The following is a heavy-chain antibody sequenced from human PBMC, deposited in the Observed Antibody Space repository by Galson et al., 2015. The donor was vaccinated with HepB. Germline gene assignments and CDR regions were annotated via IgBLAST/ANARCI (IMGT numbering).Heavy chain of an antibody. J-gene: IGHJ4*02. D-gene: IGHD3-22*01. CDR2: IYYSGST. CDR3: ARTGVVVIEYYFDY. CDR1: VSPISSSSYY. Sequence: ETLSLTCTASVSPISSSSYYWGRIRQPPGKGLEWIGSIYYSGSTYYNPYLKSRVTISVDTSKNQFSLKLSSATAADTAVYYCARTGVVVIEYYFDYWGQGTLVTVAS. V-gene: IGHV4-39*07.